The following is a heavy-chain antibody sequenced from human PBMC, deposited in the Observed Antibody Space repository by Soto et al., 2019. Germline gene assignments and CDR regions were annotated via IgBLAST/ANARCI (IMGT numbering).Heavy chain of an antibody. CDR2: ISSSGSTI. J-gene: IGHJ6*02. CDR1: GFTFSDYY. V-gene: IGHV3-11*01. D-gene: IGHD2-15*01. CDR3: ARGGIAHCSGGSCPNYYYYGMDV. Sequence: GALRLSCAASGFTFSDYYMSWIRQAPGKGLEWVSYISSSGSTIYYADSVKGRFTISRDNAKNSLYLQMNSLRAEDTAVYYCARGGIAHCSGGSCPNYYYYGMDVWGQGTTVTV.